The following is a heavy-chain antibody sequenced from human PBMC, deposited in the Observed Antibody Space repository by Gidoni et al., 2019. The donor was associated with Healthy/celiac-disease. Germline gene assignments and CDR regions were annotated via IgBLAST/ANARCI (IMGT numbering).Heavy chain of an antibody. CDR2: IIPIFGTA. V-gene: IGHV1-69*01. J-gene: IGHJ4*02. CDR3: ARCPVPDYDSSGYNDY. D-gene: IGHD3-22*01. Sequence: SCKASGGTFSSYAISWVRQAPGQGLEWMGGIIPIFGTANYAQKFQGRVTITADESTSTAYMELSSLRSEDTAVYYCARCPVPDYDSSGYNDYWGQGTLVTVSS. CDR1: GGTFSSYA.